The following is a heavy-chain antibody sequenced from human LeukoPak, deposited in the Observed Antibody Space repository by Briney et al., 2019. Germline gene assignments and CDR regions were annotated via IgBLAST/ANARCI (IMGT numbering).Heavy chain of an antibody. CDR2: MNPNSGNT. J-gene: IGHJ5*02. D-gene: IGHD6-13*01. CDR3: ARDRGPAAGIGWFDP. CDR1: GYTFTGYY. Sequence: ASVKVSCKASGYTFTGYYMHWVRQAPGQGLEWMGWMNPNSGNTGYAQKFQGRVTMTRNTSISTAYMELSSLRSEDTAVYYCARDRGPAAGIGWFDPWGQGTLVTVSS. V-gene: IGHV1-8*02.